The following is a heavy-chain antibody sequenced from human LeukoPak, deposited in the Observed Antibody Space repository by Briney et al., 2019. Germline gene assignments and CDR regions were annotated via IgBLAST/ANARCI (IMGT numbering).Heavy chain of an antibody. D-gene: IGHD2/OR15-2a*01. CDR2: VSHDGSSK. J-gene: IGHJ4*02. CDR1: GFTLSFNV. V-gene: IGHV3-30*18. Sequence: SLRLSCTASGFTLSFNVIHWVRQAPGKGLERVSRVSHDGSSKQYLDSVKGRFTISRDNSKNTVYLQMDSLRAEDTAVYYCVQDKSNSWSFDNWGQGTLVTVSS. CDR3: VQDKSNSWSFDN.